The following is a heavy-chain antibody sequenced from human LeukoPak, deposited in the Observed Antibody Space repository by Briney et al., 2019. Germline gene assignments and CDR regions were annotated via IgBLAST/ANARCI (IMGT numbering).Heavy chain of an antibody. CDR3: ARDVYCSSTSCQDDAFDI. Sequence: ASVKVSCKASGYTFTGYYMHWVRPAPGQGLEWMGWINPNSGGTNYAQKLQGRVTMTRDTSTSTAYMALSRLKSDDTAVYYCARDVYCSSTSCQDDAFDIWGQGTMVTVSS. V-gene: IGHV1-2*02. CDR2: INPNSGGT. J-gene: IGHJ3*02. CDR1: GYTFTGYY. D-gene: IGHD2-2*01.